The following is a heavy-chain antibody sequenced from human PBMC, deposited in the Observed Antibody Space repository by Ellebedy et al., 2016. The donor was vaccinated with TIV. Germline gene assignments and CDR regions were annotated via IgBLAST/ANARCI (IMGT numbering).Heavy chain of an antibody. V-gene: IGHV4-59*08. CDR2: IYYSGST. D-gene: IGHD2-2*01. CDR1: GGSISSYY. J-gene: IGHJ6*02. Sequence: SETLSLTCTVSGGSISSYYWSWIRQPPGKGLEWIGYIYYSGSTNYNPSLKSRVTISVDTSKKQFSLKLSSVTAADTAVYYCARAEYQLPFYYYYGMDVWGQGTTVTVSS. CDR3: ARAEYQLPFYYYYGMDV.